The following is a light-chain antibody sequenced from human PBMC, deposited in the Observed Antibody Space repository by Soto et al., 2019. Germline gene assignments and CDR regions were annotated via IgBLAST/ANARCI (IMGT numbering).Light chain of an antibody. CDR3: QQYGSSQGYT. J-gene: IGKJ2*01. CDR1: QSVSSSY. Sequence: EIVLTQSPGTLSLSPGERATLSCRASQSVSSSYLACYQQKPGQAPRLLIYGASSRATGIPDRFSGSGSGTDFTLTIRRLEPEDFAVYYCQQYGSSQGYTFGQGTKLEI. V-gene: IGKV3-20*01. CDR2: GAS.